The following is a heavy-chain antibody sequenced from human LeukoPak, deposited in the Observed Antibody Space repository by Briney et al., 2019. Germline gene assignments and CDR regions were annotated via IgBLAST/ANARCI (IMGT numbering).Heavy chain of an antibody. J-gene: IGHJ4*01. V-gene: IGHV4-4*07. CDR1: GALISSYY. Sequence: SETLSLTCNVSGALISSYYLSWIRQPAGKGLEWIGRIYTSGSTYYNPSLKSRVTMSVDTSKNQFSLQLSSVTAADTAAYYCAREQGSQQYGNSWSFDYWGHGTLVTVSS. D-gene: IGHD6-13*01. CDR2: IYTSGST. CDR3: AREQGSQQYGNSWSFDY.